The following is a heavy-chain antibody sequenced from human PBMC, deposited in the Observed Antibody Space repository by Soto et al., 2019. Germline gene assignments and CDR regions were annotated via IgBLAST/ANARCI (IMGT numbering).Heavy chain of an antibody. D-gene: IGHD3-22*01. CDR3: ARFVYYHSGGYLAY. CDR2: IYPADSDT. CDR1: GYSFTSYW. V-gene: IGHV5-51*01. J-gene: IGHJ4*02. Sequence: GESLKISCEGSGYSFTSYWIGWVRQMPGKGLEWMGVIYPADSDTRYSPSFQGQVTISADKSISTAYLQWSSLKASDTAMYYCARFVYYHSGGYLAYWGQGTLVTVSS.